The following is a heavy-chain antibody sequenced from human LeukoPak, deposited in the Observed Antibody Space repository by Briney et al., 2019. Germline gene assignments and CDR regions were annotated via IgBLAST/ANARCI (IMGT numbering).Heavy chain of an antibody. J-gene: IGHJ4*02. Sequence: PGGSLRLSCAASGFTFSSYWMSWVRQAPGKGLEWVANIKQDGSEKYYVDSVKGRFTISGDNAKNSLYLQMNSLRAEDTAVYYCARDIATTPFFSDYWGQGTLVTVSS. CDR3: ARDIATTPFFSDY. V-gene: IGHV3-7*03. D-gene: IGHD1-1*01. CDR2: IKQDGSEK. CDR1: GFTFSSYW.